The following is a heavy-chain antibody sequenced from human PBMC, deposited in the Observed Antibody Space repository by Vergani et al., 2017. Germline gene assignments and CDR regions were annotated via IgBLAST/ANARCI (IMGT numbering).Heavy chain of an antibody. D-gene: IGHD4-17*01. Sequence: ELQLVESGGGLVQPGGSLRLSCAASGSIVSDNYMTWVRQAPGKGLEWVSNIYSGDETYYADYVKGRVTISRDTSKNTLQIQKNNLRVEDTAVYYCARWKGYESVTYVDLLGQGTLV. CDR2: IYSGDET. V-gene: IGHV3-66*02. CDR3: ARWKGYESVTYVDL. J-gene: IGHJ5*02. CDR1: GSIVSDNY.